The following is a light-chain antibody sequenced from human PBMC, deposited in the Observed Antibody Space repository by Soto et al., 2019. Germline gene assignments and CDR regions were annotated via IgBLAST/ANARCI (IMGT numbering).Light chain of an antibody. CDR3: QHYNSYSEA. Sequence: IQMTKAPSTLSVSEANIVTRPFRASQTISSWLAWYQQKPGKAPKLLIYKASTLKSGVPSRFSGSGSGTEFPLTISSLQPDDFATYYCQHYNSYSEAFGQGTKVDIK. J-gene: IGKJ1*01. CDR1: QTISSW. CDR2: KAS. V-gene: IGKV1-5*03.